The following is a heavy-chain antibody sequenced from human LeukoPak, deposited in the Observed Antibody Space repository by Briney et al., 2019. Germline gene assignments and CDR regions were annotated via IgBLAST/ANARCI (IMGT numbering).Heavy chain of an antibody. J-gene: IGHJ4*02. D-gene: IGHD1-26*01. CDR3: TRESGPYCPFGY. CDR2: ISLTGRT. Sequence: SETLSLTCGVSGGSITSTNWWSWVRQPPGQGLEWIGEISLTGRTNYNPSLIGRVIMSLDESRNQLSLTLTSVTAADTAMYYCTRESGPYCPFGYWGQGTLLAVPS. V-gene: IGHV4-4*02. CDR1: GGSITSTNW.